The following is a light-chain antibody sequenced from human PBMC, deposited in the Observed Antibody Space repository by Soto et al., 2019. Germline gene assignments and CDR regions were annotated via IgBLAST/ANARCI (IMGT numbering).Light chain of an antibody. CDR2: GNS. CDR1: SSNIGATYD. Sequence: LTQPPSVAGAPGQRVTISCTGSSSNIGATYDVQWYQQLPGTAPKLLIYGNSNRPSGVPDRFSGSKSGTSASLAITGLQADDEADYYCQSYDSSLSAHYVFGTGTKVTDL. J-gene: IGLJ1*01. CDR3: QSYDSSLSAHYV. V-gene: IGLV1-40*01.